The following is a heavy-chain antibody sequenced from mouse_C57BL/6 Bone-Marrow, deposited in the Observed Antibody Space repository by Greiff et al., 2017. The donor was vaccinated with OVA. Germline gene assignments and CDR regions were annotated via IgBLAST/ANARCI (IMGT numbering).Heavy chain of an antibody. Sequence: VQLQQSGPELAKPGASVKIPCKASGYTFTDYNMDWVKQSHGKSLEWIGDINSNNGGTIYTQKFKGKATLTVDKSSSTAYMELRSLTSEDTAVYYCARGGYYDYDGGAWFAYWGQGTLVTVSA. CDR2: INSNNGGT. D-gene: IGHD2-4*01. CDR1: GYTFTDYN. J-gene: IGHJ3*01. V-gene: IGHV1-18*01. CDR3: ARGGYYDYDGGAWFAY.